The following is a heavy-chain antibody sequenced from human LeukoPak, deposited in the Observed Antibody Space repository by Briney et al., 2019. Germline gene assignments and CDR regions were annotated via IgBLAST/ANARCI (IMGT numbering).Heavy chain of an antibody. CDR1: GFTFSSYG. J-gene: IGHJ4*02. Sequence: PGRSLRLSCAASGFTFSSYGMHWVRQAAGKGLEWVAVIWDDGSNEYYADSVKGRFTIFRDNRRNTLYLQMNSLRAEDTAVYSCARDHSGTQDYWGQGTLVTVSS. D-gene: IGHD1-1*01. CDR2: IWDDGSNE. V-gene: IGHV3-33*08. CDR3: ARDHSGTQDY.